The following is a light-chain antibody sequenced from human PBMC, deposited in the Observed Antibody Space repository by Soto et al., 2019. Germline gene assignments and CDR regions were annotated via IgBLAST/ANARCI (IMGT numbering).Light chain of an antibody. J-gene: IGKJ5*01. CDR1: QGIDSS. V-gene: IGKV1-9*01. Sequence: VGDRVTITCRASQGIDSSFAWYQQKPGKAPKLLIYAASSLQSGVPSRFSGSGSGTDFTLTISSLQPEDFATYYCQQLHDYPITFGQGTRLEIK. CDR3: QQLHDYPIT. CDR2: AAS.